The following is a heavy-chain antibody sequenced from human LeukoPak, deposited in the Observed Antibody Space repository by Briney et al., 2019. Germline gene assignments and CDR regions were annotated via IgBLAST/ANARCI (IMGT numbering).Heavy chain of an antibody. CDR2: ICSGSNT. CDR3: ARVDSGYYYFDY. Sequence: GGSLRLSCAVSGFTVSSNYMSWVRQAPGKGLEWISVICSGSNTYYADSVKGRFTISRDNSKNTLYLQMNSLRAEDTAVYYCARVDSGYYYFDYWGQGTLVTVSS. V-gene: IGHV3-66*01. J-gene: IGHJ4*02. D-gene: IGHD5-12*01. CDR1: GFTVSSNY.